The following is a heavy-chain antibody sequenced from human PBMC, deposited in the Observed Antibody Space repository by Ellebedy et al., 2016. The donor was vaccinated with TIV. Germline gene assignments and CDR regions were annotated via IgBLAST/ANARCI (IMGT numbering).Heavy chain of an antibody. CDR2: ISYDGGDE. V-gene: IGHV3-30-3*01. CDR3: ARDLTQYASGAGLSDS. CDR1: GFTFSTYA. J-gene: IGHJ4*02. Sequence: GESLKISCAASGFTFSTYAMHLVRLAPGKGLEWVTVISYDGGDEYYADSVKGRFTISRDNSKNTLDLQMNSLRAEETAVYYWARDLTQYASGAGLSDSWGQGTLVTVSS. D-gene: IGHD2-2*01.